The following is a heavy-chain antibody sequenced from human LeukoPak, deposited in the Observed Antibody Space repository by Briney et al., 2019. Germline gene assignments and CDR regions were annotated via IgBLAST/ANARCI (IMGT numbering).Heavy chain of an antibody. Sequence: SETLSLTCTVSGGSISSGDYYWSWIRQPPGKGLEWIGYIYYSGSTYYNPSLKSRVTISVDTSKNQFSLKLSSVTAADTAVYYCAREGTHYCSSTSCAYFDYWGQGTLVTVSS. CDR2: IYYSGST. V-gene: IGHV4-30-4*01. J-gene: IGHJ4*02. CDR1: GGSISSGDYY. D-gene: IGHD2-2*01. CDR3: AREGTHYCSSTSCAYFDY.